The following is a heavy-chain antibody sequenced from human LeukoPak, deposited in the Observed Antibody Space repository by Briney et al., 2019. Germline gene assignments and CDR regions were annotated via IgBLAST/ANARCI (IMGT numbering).Heavy chain of an antibody. D-gene: IGHD3-10*01. CDR3: ARGLVGDRGWFDP. Sequence: SETLSLTCTVSGYSISSGYYWGWIRQPPGKGLEWIGSVSHSGSTYYNPSLKSRVTISVDTSKNHFSLKLSSVTAADTAVYYCARGLVGDRGWFDPWGQGTLVTVSS. V-gene: IGHV4-38-2*02. J-gene: IGHJ5*02. CDR2: VSHSGST. CDR1: GYSISSGYY.